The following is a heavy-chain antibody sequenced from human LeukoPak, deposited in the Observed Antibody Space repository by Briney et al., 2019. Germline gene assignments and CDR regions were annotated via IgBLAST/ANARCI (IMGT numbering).Heavy chain of an antibody. J-gene: IGHJ4*02. CDR3: AKQSLYDSSGHFHY. V-gene: IGHV3-23*01. D-gene: IGHD3-22*01. Sequence: GGSLRLSCAASGFTFSSYAMSWVRQSPGKGLEWVSAISGGGGSTYYAYYADSVRGRFTISRDNSKNTLYLQMNSLRAEDTAVYFCAKQSLYDSSGHFHYWGQGTLVTVSS. CDR1: GFTFSSYA. CDR2: ISGGGGSTYYA.